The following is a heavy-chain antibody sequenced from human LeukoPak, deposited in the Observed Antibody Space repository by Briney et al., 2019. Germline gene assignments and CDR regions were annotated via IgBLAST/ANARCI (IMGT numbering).Heavy chain of an antibody. Sequence: GGSLRPSCAASGFTFSSYWMSWVRQAPGKGLEWVANIKQDGSEEYYVDSVKGRFTISRDNAKNSLYLQMNSLRAEDTAMYYCARGVATSYWGQGSLVTVSS. J-gene: IGHJ4*02. V-gene: IGHV3-7*03. CDR1: GFTFSSYW. CDR3: ARGVATSY. D-gene: IGHD5-12*01. CDR2: IKQDGSEE.